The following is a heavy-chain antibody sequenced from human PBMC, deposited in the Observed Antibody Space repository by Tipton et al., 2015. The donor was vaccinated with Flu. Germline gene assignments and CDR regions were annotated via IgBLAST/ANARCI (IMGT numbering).Heavy chain of an antibody. V-gene: IGHV3-33*01. D-gene: IGHD3-10*01. CDR3: ARDSALWGAYYGMDV. CDR1: GFTFSSYG. J-gene: IGHJ6*02. CDR2: IWYDGSNK. Sequence: SLRLSCAASGFTFSSYGMHWVRQAPGKGLEWVAVIWYDGSNKYYADSVKGRFTISRDNSKNTLYLQMNSLRAEDTAAYYCARDSALWGAYYGMDVWGQGTTVTVSS.